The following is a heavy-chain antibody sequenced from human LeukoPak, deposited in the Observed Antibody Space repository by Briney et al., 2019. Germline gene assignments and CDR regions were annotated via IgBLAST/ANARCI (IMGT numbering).Heavy chain of an antibody. Sequence: GGSLRLSCATSGFTFSSYAMSWVRQAPGKGLEWVSAISGSGGSTYYADSVKGRFTISRDNSKNTLYLQMNSLRAEDTAVYYCAKSREGIFGVVTAYYFDYWGQGTLVTVSS. CDR3: AKSREGIFGVVTAYYFDY. D-gene: IGHD3-3*01. J-gene: IGHJ4*02. CDR1: GFTFSSYA. V-gene: IGHV3-23*01. CDR2: ISGSGGST.